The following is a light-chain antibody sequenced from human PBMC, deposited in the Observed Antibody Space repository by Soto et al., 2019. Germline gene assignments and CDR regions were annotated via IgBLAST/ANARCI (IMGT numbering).Light chain of an antibody. Sequence: EIVLTQSPATLSLCPGEKATISGLAIQIVSSSYLAWYQQKPGQAPRLLIYGASSRATGIPDRFSGSGSGTDFTLTISRLEPEDFAVYYCQRYGSSPPITFGQGTRLEIK. CDR3: QRYGSSPPIT. V-gene: IGKV3-20*01. J-gene: IGKJ5*01. CDR2: GAS. CDR1: QIVSSSY.